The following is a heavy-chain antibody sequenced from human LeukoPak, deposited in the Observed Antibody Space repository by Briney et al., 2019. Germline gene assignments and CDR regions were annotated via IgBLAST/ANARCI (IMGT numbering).Heavy chain of an antibody. D-gene: IGHD3-10*01. J-gene: IGHJ5*02. Sequence: SETLSLTCTVSGGSISSYYWSWIRQPAGKGLEWIGRIYTSGSTNYNPSLKGRVTMSVDTSRNQFSLKLSSVTAADTAVYYCARARNHAYYYGSGSFDPWGQGTLVTVSS. CDR3: ARARNHAYYYGSGSFDP. CDR1: GGSISSYY. V-gene: IGHV4-4*07. CDR2: IYTSGST.